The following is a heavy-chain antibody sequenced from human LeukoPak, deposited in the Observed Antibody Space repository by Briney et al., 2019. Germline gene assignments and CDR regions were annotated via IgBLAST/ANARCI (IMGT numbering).Heavy chain of an antibody. CDR1: GFTFISYW. J-gene: IGHJ6*02. V-gene: IGHV3-74*01. D-gene: IGHD1-1*01. CDR3: PRGLRNDLDV. Sequence: GGSLRLSCAACGFTFISYWMHWVRQAPGKGLVWVSRINSDGSSTSYADSVKGRFTISGDNAKNTLYLQMNSPRAEDKTVYYCPRGLRNDLDVWGQGTTVTVSS. CDR2: INSDGSST.